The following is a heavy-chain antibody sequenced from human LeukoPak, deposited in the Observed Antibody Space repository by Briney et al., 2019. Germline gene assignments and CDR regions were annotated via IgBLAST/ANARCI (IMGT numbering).Heavy chain of an antibody. D-gene: IGHD3-3*01. V-gene: IGHV1-2*02. CDR3: ARQYYDFWSGYYYYYYMDV. J-gene: IGHJ6*03. Sequence: ASVKVSCKASGYTFTDYYMHWVRQAPGQGLEWMGWINPNSGGTNYAQKFQGRVTMTRDTSISTAYMELSRLRSDDTAVYYCARQYYDFWSGYYYYYYMDVWGKGTTVTVSS. CDR2: INPNSGGT. CDR1: GYTFTDYY.